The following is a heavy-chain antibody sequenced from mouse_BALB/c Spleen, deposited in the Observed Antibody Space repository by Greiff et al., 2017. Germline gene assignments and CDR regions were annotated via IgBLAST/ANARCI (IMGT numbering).Heavy chain of an antibody. Sequence: QVTLKECGPGILQPSQTLSLTCSFSGFSLSTSGMGVGWIRQPSGKGLEWLAHIWWDDDKRYNPALKSRLTISKDTSSNQVFLKIASVDTADTATYYCARIVYGSSYPWFAYWGQGTLVTVSA. V-gene: IGHV8-8*01. CDR3: ARIVYGSSYPWFAY. CDR1: GFSLSTSGMG. J-gene: IGHJ3*01. CDR2: IWWDDDK. D-gene: IGHD1-1*01.